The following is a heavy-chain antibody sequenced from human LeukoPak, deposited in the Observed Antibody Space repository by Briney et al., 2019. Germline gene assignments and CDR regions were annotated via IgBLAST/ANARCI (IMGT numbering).Heavy chain of an antibody. CDR3: AKDDGDYEYYYYGMDV. CDR1: GFTFSSYA. CDR2: ISGSGGST. Sequence: PGRSLRLSCAASGFTFSSYAMSWVRQAPGKGLEWVSAISGSGGSTYYADSVKGRFTISRDNSKNTLYLQMNSLRAEDTALYYCAKDDGDYEYYYYGMDVWGQGTTVTVSS. V-gene: IGHV3-23*01. J-gene: IGHJ6*02. D-gene: IGHD4-17*01.